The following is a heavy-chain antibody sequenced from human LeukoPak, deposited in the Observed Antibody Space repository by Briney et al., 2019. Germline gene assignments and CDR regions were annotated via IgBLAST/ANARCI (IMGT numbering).Heavy chain of an antibody. Sequence: GGSLRLSCAASGFTFSSYWMSWVRQAPGKGLEWVANIKQYGSEKYYVDSVKGRFTISRDNAKNSLYLQMNSLRAEDTAVYYCARDPYCSSTSCYLYYYYYGMDVWGQGTTVTVSS. J-gene: IGHJ6*02. CDR3: ARDPYCSSTSCYLYYYYYGMDV. CDR2: IKQYGSEK. CDR1: GFTFSSYW. D-gene: IGHD2-2*01. V-gene: IGHV3-7*01.